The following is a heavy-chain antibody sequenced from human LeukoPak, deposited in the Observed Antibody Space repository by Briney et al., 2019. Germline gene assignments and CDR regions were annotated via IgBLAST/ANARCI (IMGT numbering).Heavy chain of an antibody. CDR1: GASISSGGYY. V-gene: IGHV4-31*03. D-gene: IGHD4-17*01. Sequence: SETLSLTCTVSGASISSGGYYWSWIRQLPGKGLEWIGHIYYSGSTYYNPSLKSRVTISVDTSKNQFSLKLTSVTAADTAVYYCARGTGTSYPFWGQGTLVTVSS. CDR3: ARGTGTSYPF. CDR2: IYYSGST. J-gene: IGHJ1*01.